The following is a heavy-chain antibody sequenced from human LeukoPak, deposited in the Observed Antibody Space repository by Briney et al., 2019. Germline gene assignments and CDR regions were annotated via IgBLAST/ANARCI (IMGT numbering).Heavy chain of an antibody. J-gene: IGHJ4*02. Sequence: ASVKVSCKASGYTFTSYYMHWVRQAPEQGLEWMGIINPSGGSTSYAQKFQGRVTMTRDMSTSTVYMELSSLRSGDTAVYYCARARGDFDYWGQGTLVTVSS. CDR2: INPSGGST. CDR3: ARARGDFDY. D-gene: IGHD3-10*01. V-gene: IGHV1-46*01. CDR1: GYTFTSYY.